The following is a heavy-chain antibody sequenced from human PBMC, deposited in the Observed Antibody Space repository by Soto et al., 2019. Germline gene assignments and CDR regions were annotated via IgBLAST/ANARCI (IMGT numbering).Heavy chain of an antibody. D-gene: IGHD5-12*01. J-gene: IGHJ4*02. Sequence: ASVKVSCKASGGTFSSYTISWVRQAPGQGLEWMGRIIPILGIANYAQKFQGRVTITADKSTSTAYMELSSLRSEDTAVYYCARAGDIVAIAPMELDYWGKGTLVTVSS. CDR3: ARAGDIVAIAPMELDY. CDR2: IIPILGIA. V-gene: IGHV1-69*02. CDR1: GGTFSSYT.